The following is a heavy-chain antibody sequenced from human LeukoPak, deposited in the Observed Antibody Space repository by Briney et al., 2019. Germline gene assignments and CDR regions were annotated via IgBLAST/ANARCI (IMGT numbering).Heavy chain of an antibody. Sequence: EGSLRLSSAASGLTVTSNDMSWVRQAPGKGLEWVSAIYTGGTTYYADSVKGRLTISRDNSQNTLYLQMISLRAEDTAVYYCARFSSGRYYLDYWGQGTLVTVSS. D-gene: IGHD6-19*01. V-gene: IGHV3-66*01. CDR1: GLTVTSND. CDR3: ARFSSGRYYLDY. J-gene: IGHJ4*02. CDR2: IYTGGTT.